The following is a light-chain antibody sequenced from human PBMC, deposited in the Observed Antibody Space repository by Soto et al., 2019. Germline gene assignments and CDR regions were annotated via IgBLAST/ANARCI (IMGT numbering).Light chain of an antibody. CDR3: QQYGSSPPQT. CDR1: QCVSSSY. Sequence: EIVLTQSPGTLSLSPGERATLSCRASQCVSSSYLAWYQQKPGQAPRLLIYSASSRATGIPDRFSGSGSGTDFTLTISRLEPEDFAVYYCQQYGSSPPQTFGQGTKVEIK. CDR2: SAS. J-gene: IGKJ1*01. V-gene: IGKV3-20*01.